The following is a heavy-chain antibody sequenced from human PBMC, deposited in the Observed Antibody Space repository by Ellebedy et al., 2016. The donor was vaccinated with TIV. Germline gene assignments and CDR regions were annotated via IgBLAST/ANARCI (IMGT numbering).Heavy chain of an antibody. CDR2: VNPNSGVT. V-gene: IGHV1-2*06. J-gene: IGHJ4*02. D-gene: IGHD2-2*01. CDR3: AAEGYCSSSICYGYFDY. CDR1: GYTFTDYY. Sequence: ASMKVSCKASGYTFTDYYMNWVRQAPGQGLEWVGRVNPNSGVTNYAQKFQGRVTMTRDTSISTAYMDLSSLRSDDTAVYYCAAEGYCSSSICYGYFDYWGQGTLVNVSS.